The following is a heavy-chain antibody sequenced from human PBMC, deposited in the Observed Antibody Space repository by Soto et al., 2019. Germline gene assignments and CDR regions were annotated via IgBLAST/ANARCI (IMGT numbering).Heavy chain of an antibody. CDR1: GFTFSNYW. CDR3: ARDWTPFDY. J-gene: IGHJ4*02. CDR2: IKQDGSEI. V-gene: IGHV3-7*01. Sequence: GSLRLSCAASGFTFSNYWMSWVRQAPGKGLEWVANIKQDGSEIYYVDSVKGRFTISRDNAKNSLYLQMNSLRAEDTAVYYCARDWTPFDYWGQGTLVTVSS. D-gene: IGHD3-3*01.